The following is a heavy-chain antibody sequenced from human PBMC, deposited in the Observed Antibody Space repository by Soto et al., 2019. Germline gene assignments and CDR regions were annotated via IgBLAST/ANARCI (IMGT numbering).Heavy chain of an antibody. V-gene: IGHV1-69*06. D-gene: IGHD2-15*01. J-gene: IGHJ6*02. CDR1: GGTFSSYA. CDR2: IIPIFGTA. Sequence: SVKVSCKASGGTFSSYAISWVRQAPGQGFEWVGGIIPIFGTANYAQKFQGRVTITADKSTSTAYMELSSLRSEDTAVYYCAVTSYCSGGSCYPYYYGMDVWGQGTTVTVSS. CDR3: AVTSYCSGGSCYPYYYGMDV.